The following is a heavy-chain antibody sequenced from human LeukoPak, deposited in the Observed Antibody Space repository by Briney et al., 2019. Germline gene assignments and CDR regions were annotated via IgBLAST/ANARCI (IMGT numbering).Heavy chain of an antibody. D-gene: IGHD6-19*01. J-gene: IGHJ3*02. CDR2: ISGSGGST. Sequence: GSLRLSCAASGFTFSNYAMSWVRQAPGKGLEWVSAISGSGGSTYYADSVKGRFTISRDNSKNTLYLQMNSLRAEDTAVYYCAKGGWYGYDAFDIWGQGTMVTVSS. V-gene: IGHV3-23*01. CDR3: AKGGWYGYDAFDI. CDR1: GFTFSNYA.